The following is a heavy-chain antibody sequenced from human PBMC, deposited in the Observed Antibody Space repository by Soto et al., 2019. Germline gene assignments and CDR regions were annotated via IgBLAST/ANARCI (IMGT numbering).Heavy chain of an antibody. CDR3: AHPRGYGVFDAVDI. D-gene: IGHD4-17*01. V-gene: IGHV3-23*01. CDR1: GFIFTTYA. CDR2: ISSSGAST. Sequence: MQLLETGGGLVQPGGSLSLSCATSGFIFTTYAMNWVRQAPGKGLEWVSAISSSGASTFYAESVRGRFTISRDNSLNTLYLQMRSLRPEDTAVYYCAHPRGYGVFDAVDIWGQGTMVTVSS. J-gene: IGHJ3*02.